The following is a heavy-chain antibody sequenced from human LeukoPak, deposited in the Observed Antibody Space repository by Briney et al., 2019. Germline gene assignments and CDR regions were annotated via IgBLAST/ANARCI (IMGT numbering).Heavy chain of an antibody. D-gene: IGHD2-2*01. V-gene: IGHV1-69*13. CDR2: IIPIFGTA. CDR3: ARGVSTGYCSSTSCFSFDY. Sequence: SVKVSCKAFGYTFTGYHIHWVRQAPGQGLEWMGGIIPIFGTANYAQKFQGRVTITADESTSTAYMDLSSLRSEDTAVYYCARGVSTGYCSSTSCFSFDYWGQGTLVTVSS. J-gene: IGHJ4*02. CDR1: GYTFTGYH.